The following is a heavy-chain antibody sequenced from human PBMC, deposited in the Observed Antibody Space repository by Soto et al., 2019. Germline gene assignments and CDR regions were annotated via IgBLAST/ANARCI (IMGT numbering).Heavy chain of an antibody. D-gene: IGHD4-17*01. CDR2: IYWDDDK. V-gene: IGHV2-5*02. Sequence: SGPTLVNPTQTLTLTCTFSGFSLSTSGVGVGWIRQPPGKALEWLALIYWDDDKRYSPSLKSRLTITKDTSKNQVVLTMTNMDPVDTATYYCARRSGDYVIDDYYGMDVWGQGTTVTVSS. J-gene: IGHJ6*02. CDR1: GFSLSTSGVG. CDR3: ARRSGDYVIDDYYGMDV.